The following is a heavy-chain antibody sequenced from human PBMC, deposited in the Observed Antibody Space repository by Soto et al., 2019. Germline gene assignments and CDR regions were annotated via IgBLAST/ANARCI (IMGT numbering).Heavy chain of an antibody. CDR3: ARSIAVAAPYYFDY. CDR2: IIPIFGTA. D-gene: IGHD6-19*01. V-gene: IGHV1-69*01. CDR1: GGTFSSYA. Sequence: QVQLVQSGAEVKKPGSSVKVSCKASGGTFSSYAISWVRQSPGQGLECMGGIIPIFGTANYAQKFQGRVTITADESTSTAYMELSSLRSEDTAVYYCARSIAVAAPYYFDYWGQGTLVIVSS. J-gene: IGHJ4*02.